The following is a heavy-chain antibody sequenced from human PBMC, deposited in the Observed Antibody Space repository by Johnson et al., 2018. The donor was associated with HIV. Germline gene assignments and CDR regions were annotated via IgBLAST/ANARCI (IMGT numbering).Heavy chain of an antibody. CDR2: ISYDGSDK. D-gene: IGHD6-6*01. Sequence: QVQLVESGGGLVKPGGSLRLSCAASGFTFTNYAIHWVRQAPGKGLEWLAVISYDGSDKHYADSVKGRFTISRDNSKNTLYLQMSSLRADDTAVYYCAKGVRGSSCYDAFDIWGQGTMVTVS. CDR3: AKGVRGSSCYDAFDI. CDR1: GFTFTNYA. J-gene: IGHJ3*02. V-gene: IGHV3-30*04.